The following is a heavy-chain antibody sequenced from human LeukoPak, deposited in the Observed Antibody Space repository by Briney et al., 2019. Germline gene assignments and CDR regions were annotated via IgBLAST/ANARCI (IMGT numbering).Heavy chain of an antibody. D-gene: IGHD6-13*01. CDR1: GYIFSGYY. V-gene: IGHV1-2*02. CDR2: INPNSGGT. Sequence: ASVKVSCKASGYIFSGYYMHWVRQAPGQGLEWMGWINPNSGGTNYAQKFQGRVTMTRDTSISTAYMELSRLRSDDTAVYYCARDFYIAAASKYYFDYWGQGTLVTVSS. J-gene: IGHJ4*02. CDR3: ARDFYIAAASKYYFDY.